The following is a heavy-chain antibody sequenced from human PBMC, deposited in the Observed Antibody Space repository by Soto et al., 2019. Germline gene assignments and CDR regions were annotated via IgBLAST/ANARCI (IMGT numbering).Heavy chain of an antibody. CDR2: VYTSDYT. CDR1: GASIRSYY. V-gene: IGHV4-4*08. J-gene: IGHJ4*02. D-gene: IGHD6-19*01. Sequence: SETLSLTCSVSGASIRSYYWHWIRQPPGKGLEWIGYVYTSDYTRYSSSLKSRVTISVDTSKSQFYLRLNSVTAADTAVYYCARDGRSSYSSGWYYFDYWGQGTLVTVSS. CDR3: ARDGRSSYSSGWYYFDY.